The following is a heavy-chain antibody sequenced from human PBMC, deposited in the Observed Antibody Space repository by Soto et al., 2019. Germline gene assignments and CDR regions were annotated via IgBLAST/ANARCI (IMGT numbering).Heavy chain of an antibody. V-gene: IGHV3-11*01. D-gene: IGHD3-9*01. CDR3: VRLLGLDYDTCTGRYKPKGYYYINV. CDR2: ISNSGRII. J-gene: IGHJ6*03. Sequence: QVQLVESGGGLVKSGGSLRLSCAASGFIFSDYYMSWIRQAPGKGLEWVSHISNSGRIISYAESLKGRFTISRGNAKNLVYLQINSLRVEDAAVYYCVRLLGLDYDTCTGRYKPKGYYYINVGGKGTTVTVSS. CDR1: GFIFSDYY.